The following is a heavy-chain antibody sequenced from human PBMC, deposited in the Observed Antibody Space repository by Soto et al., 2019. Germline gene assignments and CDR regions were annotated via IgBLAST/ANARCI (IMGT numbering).Heavy chain of an antibody. Sequence: QVTLKESGPVLVKPTETLTLTCTVSGFSLSNARMGVSWIRQPPGKALEWLAHIFSNDEKSYSTSLKSRLTXXXXXXXXXXXXXXXXXXXXXXXXXXXAXDXXXXXXXTSCNNYYYYGMDVWGQGTTVTV. CDR2: IFSNDEK. CDR3: AXDXXXXXXXTSCNNYYYYGMDV. V-gene: IGHV2-26*01. J-gene: IGHJ6*02. CDR1: GFSLSNARMG. D-gene: IGHD2-2*01.